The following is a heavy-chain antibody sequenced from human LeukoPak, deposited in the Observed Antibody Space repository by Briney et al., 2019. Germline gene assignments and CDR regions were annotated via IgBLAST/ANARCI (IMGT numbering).Heavy chain of an antibody. CDR3: ARDRPYHDYGGTYAFDI. V-gene: IGHV1-69*13. CDR1: GGTFSSYA. Sequence: SVNVSFTASGGTFSSYAISWVRPAPGQGLEWMGGIIPIFGTANYAQKFQGRVTITADESTSTAYMELSSLRSEDTAVYYCARDRPYHDYGGTYAFDIWGQGTMVTVSS. J-gene: IGHJ3*02. CDR2: IIPIFGTA. D-gene: IGHD4-23*01.